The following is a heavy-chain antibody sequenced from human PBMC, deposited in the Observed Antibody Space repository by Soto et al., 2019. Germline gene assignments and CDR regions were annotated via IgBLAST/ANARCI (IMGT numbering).Heavy chain of an antibody. V-gene: IGHV4-30-4*01. D-gene: IGHD6-13*01. J-gene: IGHJ4*02. Sequence: QVQLKESGPGLLKPSQTLSLTCTVSGGSIRSSDYYWSWIRQPPGKGLVWIGYVYYSESVYYNPSLQSRGVISIDTSKNQFSLTLSSVTAADTAVYYCARVIITATGTSGFASWGEGTLVTVSS. CDR3: ARVIITATGTSGFAS. CDR2: VYYSESV. CDR1: GGSIRSSDYY.